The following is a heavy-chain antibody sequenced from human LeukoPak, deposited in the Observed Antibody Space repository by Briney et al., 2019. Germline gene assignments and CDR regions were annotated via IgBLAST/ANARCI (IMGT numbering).Heavy chain of an antibody. CDR3: ASESRGTDFWSGYSLNWFDP. D-gene: IGHD3-3*01. CDR2: IYHSGST. V-gene: IGHV4-38-2*02. J-gene: IGHJ5*02. Sequence: SETLSLTCTVSGYSISSGYYWGWIRPPPGKGLEWIGSIYHSGSTYYNPSLKSRVTISVDTSKNQFSLKLSSVTAADTAVYYCASESRGTDFWSGYSLNWFDPWGQGTLVTVSS. CDR1: GYSISSGYY.